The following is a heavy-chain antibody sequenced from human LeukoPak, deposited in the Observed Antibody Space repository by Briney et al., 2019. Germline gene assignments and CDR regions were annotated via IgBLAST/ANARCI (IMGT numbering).Heavy chain of an antibody. Sequence: GGSLRLSCAASGFTFSSYAMHWVRQAPGKGLEGVAVISYDGSNKYYADSVKGRFTISRDNSKNTLYLQMNSLRAEDTAVYYCARDRDPYSSGWYFFDYWGQGTLVTVSS. CDR3: ARDRDPYSSGWYFFDY. D-gene: IGHD6-19*01. CDR2: ISYDGSNK. V-gene: IGHV3-30*01. J-gene: IGHJ4*02. CDR1: GFTFSSYA.